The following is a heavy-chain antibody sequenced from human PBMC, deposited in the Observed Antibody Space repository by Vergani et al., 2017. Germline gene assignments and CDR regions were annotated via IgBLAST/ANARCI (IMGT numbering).Heavy chain of an antibody. D-gene: IGHD3-3*01. J-gene: IGHJ6*03. CDR2: INYVGRT. CDR1: GGSINPSSSF. Sequence: QLQLQESGPGLVKPSETLSLICTVSGGSINPSSSFWGWIRQSPGKGLEWIGSINYVGRTYYIPSLQSRATVFVDTSKNQFSLNLTSVTTADTAVYYCARQRITIFGVVTQGYYMDVWGKGTTVTVSS. V-gene: IGHV4-39*01. CDR3: ARQRITIFGVVTQGYYMDV.